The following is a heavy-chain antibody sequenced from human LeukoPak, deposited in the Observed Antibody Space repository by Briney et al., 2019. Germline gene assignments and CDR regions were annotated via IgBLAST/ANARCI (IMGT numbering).Heavy chain of an antibody. CDR2: ISTSSIYI. D-gene: IGHD3-10*01. CDR1: GFSFNNYA. J-gene: IGHJ3*02. V-gene: IGHV3-21*01. Sequence: GKSLRLSCAASGFSFNNYAMYWVRQAPGKGLEWVSSISTSSIYIYYTNSMKDRFTISRDNARNSPYLQLNSLRVEDTAIYYCARGRHGSGSFDAFHIWGQGTMVTVSS. CDR3: ARGRHGSGSFDAFHI.